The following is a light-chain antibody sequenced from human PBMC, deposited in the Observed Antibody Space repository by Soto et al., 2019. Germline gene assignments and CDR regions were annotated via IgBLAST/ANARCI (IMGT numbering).Light chain of an antibody. J-gene: IGKJ2*01. V-gene: IGKV1-9*01. CDR1: QGISSY. Sequence: DIQLTQSPSFLSASVGDRITIACRASQGISSYLAWYQQKPGKAPKLLIYGASTLQSGVPSRFSGSGSGTEFTLTISSLQPEDFATYYCEQINSYPYTFGQGTKLEIK. CDR3: EQINSYPYT. CDR2: GAS.